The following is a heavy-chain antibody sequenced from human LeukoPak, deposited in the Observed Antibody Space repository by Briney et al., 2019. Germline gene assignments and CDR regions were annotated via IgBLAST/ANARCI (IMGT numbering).Heavy chain of an antibody. V-gene: IGHV3-23*01. CDR3: ARDPYSGSYGDYYYYYMDL. D-gene: IGHD1-26*01. Sequence: GGSLRLSCAASGFTFSSHGMNWVRQAPGKGLEWVSGSSSIGGRTYYADSVKGRFTVTRDNSRNTLYLQMNSLRAEDTAVYYCARDPYSGSYGDYYYYYMDLWGQGTTVTISS. CDR2: SSSIGGRT. CDR1: GFTFSSHG. J-gene: IGHJ6*03.